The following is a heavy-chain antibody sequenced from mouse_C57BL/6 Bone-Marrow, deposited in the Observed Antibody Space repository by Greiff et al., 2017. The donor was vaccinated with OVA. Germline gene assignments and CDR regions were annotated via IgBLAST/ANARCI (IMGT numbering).Heavy chain of an antibody. CDR2: INPGSGGT. D-gene: IGHD1-1*01. J-gene: IGHJ4*01. CDR3: ARKGLYGSSPYYYAMDY. CDR1: GYAFTNYL. Sequence: VKLMESGAELVRPGTSVKVSCKASGYAFTNYLIEWVKQRPGQGLEWIGVINPGSGGTNYNEKFKGKATLTADKSSSTAYMQLSSLTSEDSAVYFCARKGLYGSSPYYYAMDYWGQGTSVTVSS. V-gene: IGHV1-54*01.